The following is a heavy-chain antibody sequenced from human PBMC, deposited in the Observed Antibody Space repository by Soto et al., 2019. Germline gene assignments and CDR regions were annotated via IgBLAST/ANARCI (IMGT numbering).Heavy chain of an antibody. CDR3: ARDSPHYDFWSGYYGGAFDI. CDR2: ISAYNGNT. D-gene: IGHD3-3*01. CDR1: GYTFTSYG. Sequence: ASVKVSCKASGYTFTSYGISWVRQAPGQGLEWMGWISAYNGNTNYAQKLQGRVTMTTDTSTSTAYMELRSLRSDDTAVYYCARDSPHYDFWSGYYGGAFDIWGQGTMVTVSS. J-gene: IGHJ3*02. V-gene: IGHV1-18*01.